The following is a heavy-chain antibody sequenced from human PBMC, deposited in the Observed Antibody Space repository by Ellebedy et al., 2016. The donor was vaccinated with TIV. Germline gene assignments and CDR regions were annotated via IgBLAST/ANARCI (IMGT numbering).Heavy chain of an antibody. D-gene: IGHD3-10*01. CDR1: GGSISSSSYY. V-gene: IGHV4-39*07. CDR2: IYYSGST. CDR3: ARVEDYYGSGGGEY. Sequence: SETLSLXCTVSGGSISSSSYYWGWIRQPPGKGLEWIGSIYYSGSTYYNPSLKSRVTISVDTSKNQFSLKLSSVTAADTAVYYCARVEDYYGSGGGEYWGQGTLVTVSS. J-gene: IGHJ4*02.